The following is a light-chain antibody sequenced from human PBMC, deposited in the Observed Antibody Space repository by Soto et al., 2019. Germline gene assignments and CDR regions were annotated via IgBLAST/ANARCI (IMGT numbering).Light chain of an antibody. CDR2: EVT. J-gene: IGLJ1*01. CDR1: SSDVGRYDL. V-gene: IGLV2-23*02. Sequence: QRGPTHPGSVSRSPGHSIAISCTGSSSDVGRYDLVSWYQQHPGKVPKLIIHEVTKRSSGLSNRFSGSKSGNTASLTISGLQAEEEADYYCCSYAGSSNYVFGTGTKVTAL. CDR3: CSYAGSSNYV.